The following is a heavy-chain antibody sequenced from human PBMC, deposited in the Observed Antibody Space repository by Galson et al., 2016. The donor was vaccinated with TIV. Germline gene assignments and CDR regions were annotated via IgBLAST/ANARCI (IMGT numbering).Heavy chain of an antibody. CDR2: ISFDGNNQ. J-gene: IGHJ4*02. CDR1: GLIFSIYG. Sequence: SLRLSCAASGLIFSIYGMHWVRQAPGKGLEWVTLISFDGNNQYYADSVKGRFTSSRDNSKNTMYLHMNSLRTEDTAVYYCAKVGARGYGDYPYYLEYWGQGTLVTVSS. D-gene: IGHD4-17*01. V-gene: IGHV3-30*18. CDR3: AKVGARGYGDYPYYLEY.